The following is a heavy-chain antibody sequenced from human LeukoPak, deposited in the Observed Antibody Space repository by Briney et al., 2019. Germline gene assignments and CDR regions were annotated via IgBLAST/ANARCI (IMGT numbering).Heavy chain of an antibody. CDR2: IWYDGSNK. CDR1: GFTFSNAW. J-gene: IGHJ4*02. V-gene: IGHV3-33*08. D-gene: IGHD3-10*01. Sequence: GGSLRLSCAASGFTFSNAWMSWVRQAPGKGLEWVAVIWYDGSNKNYADSVKGRFTISRDNSKNTLYLQMNSLRAEDTAVYYCARRSLDGSGSYYFLNYWGQGTLVTVSS. CDR3: ARRSLDGSGSYYFLNY.